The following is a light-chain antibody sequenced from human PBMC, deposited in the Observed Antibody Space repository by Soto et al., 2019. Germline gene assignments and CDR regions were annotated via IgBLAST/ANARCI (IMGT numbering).Light chain of an antibody. CDR2: EVS. CDR3: SSYTSSTTYV. CDR1: SSDVGGYNY. Sequence: QSALTQPASVSVSPGQSITMSCTETSSDVGGYNYVSWYQQHPGKAPKLIIYEVSNRPSGVSNRFSGSKSGNTASLTISGLQAEDEADYYCSSYTSSTTYVFGTGTKVTVL. J-gene: IGLJ1*01. V-gene: IGLV2-14*01.